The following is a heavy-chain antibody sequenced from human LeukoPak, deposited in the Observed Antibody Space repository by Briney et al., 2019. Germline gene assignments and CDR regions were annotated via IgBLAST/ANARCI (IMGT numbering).Heavy chain of an antibody. J-gene: IGHJ5*02. V-gene: IGHV4-30-2*01. D-gene: IGHD3-22*01. CDR1: NGSISSGDYY. CDR2: IHHGGAT. CDR3: ARPLHYYDSSGYRDMNWFDP. Sequence: SETLSLTCSVSNGSISSGDYYWSWIRQPPGKGLEWIGYIHHGGATYSNPSLQSRATVSADKSKNQFSLKLTSVTAADTAVYYCARPLHYYDSSGYRDMNWFDPWGQGTLVTVSS.